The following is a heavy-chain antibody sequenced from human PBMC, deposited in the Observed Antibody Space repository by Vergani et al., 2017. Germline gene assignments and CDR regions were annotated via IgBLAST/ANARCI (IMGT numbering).Heavy chain of an antibody. D-gene: IGHD1-1*01. V-gene: IGHV3-30*03. CDR1: VFTSSYSG. Sequence: QVHLVESGGGVVQPGRSLRLSCVVSVFTSSYSGMHWVRQAPGKGLEWVAVISYDGTQKYYADSVKGRFTISGDNSKSTLYLQMNSLRTEDTAVYYCATKSCGTPGCQIGYFREWGQGTLVTVSS. J-gene: IGHJ1*01. CDR3: ATKSCGTPGCQIGYFRE. CDR2: ISYDGTQK.